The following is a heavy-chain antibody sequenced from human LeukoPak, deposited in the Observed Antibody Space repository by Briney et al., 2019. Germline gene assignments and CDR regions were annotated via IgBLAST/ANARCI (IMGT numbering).Heavy chain of an antibody. Sequence: SSSSYYWGWIRQPPGKGLEWVANIKQDGSEKYYVDSVKGRFTISRDNAKNSLYLQMNSLRAEDTAVYYCARAGYSYADYWGQGTLVTVSS. CDR2: IKQDGSEK. D-gene: IGHD5-18*01. V-gene: IGHV3-7*01. CDR3: ARAGYSYADY. CDR1: SSSSYY. J-gene: IGHJ4*02.